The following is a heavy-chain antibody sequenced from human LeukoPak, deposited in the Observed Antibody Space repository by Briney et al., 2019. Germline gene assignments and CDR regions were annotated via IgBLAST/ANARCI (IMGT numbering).Heavy chain of an antibody. CDR2: ISGSGGST. V-gene: IGHV3-23*01. CDR3: AKVPLSAGGWYEY. Sequence: PGGSLRLSCAASGFTFSSYAMSWVRQAPGKGLGWVSAISGSGGSTYYADSVKGRFTISRGNSKNTLYLQMNSLRAEDTASYYCAKVPLSAGGWYEYWGQGTLVTVSS. D-gene: IGHD6-19*01. CDR1: GFTFSSYA. J-gene: IGHJ4*02.